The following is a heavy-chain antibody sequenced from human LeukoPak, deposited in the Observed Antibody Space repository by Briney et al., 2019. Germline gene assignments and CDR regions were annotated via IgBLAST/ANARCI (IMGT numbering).Heavy chain of an antibody. Sequence: SETLSLTCTVSGGSISSGSYYWSWIRQPAGKGLEWIGRIYTSGSTNYNPSLKSRVTISVDTSKNQFSLKLSSVTAADTAVYYCARRITMVRGVKPFDYWGQGTLVTVSS. CDR3: ARRITMVRGVKPFDY. CDR1: GGSISSGSYY. D-gene: IGHD3-10*01. J-gene: IGHJ4*02. V-gene: IGHV4-61*02. CDR2: IYTSGST.